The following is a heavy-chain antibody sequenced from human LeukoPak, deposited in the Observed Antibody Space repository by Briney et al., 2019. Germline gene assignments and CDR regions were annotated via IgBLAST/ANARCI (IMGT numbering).Heavy chain of an antibody. D-gene: IGHD1-14*01. Sequence: ASVKVSRKVSGYTLTELSMHWVRQAPGKGLEWMGGFDPEDGETIYAQKFQGRVTMTEDTSTDTAYMELSSLRSEDTAVYYCATDPAGGNPSYYSDYWGQGTLVTVSS. V-gene: IGHV1-24*01. CDR3: ATDPAGGNPSYYSDY. CDR2: FDPEDGET. J-gene: IGHJ4*02. CDR1: GYTLTELS.